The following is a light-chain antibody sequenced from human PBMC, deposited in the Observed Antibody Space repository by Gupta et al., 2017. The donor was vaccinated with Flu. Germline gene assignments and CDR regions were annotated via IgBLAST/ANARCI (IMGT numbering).Light chain of an antibody. CDR1: SRDIGGNNY. Sequence: QSALTQPPSASGSPRQSVTISCTGTSRDIGGNNYVSWYQQHPGKAPKLMIYEVNKRPSGVPDRFSGSKSGNTASLTVSGLQAEDEADYYCCSYGINDVFGSGTKVTVL. J-gene: IGLJ1*01. CDR3: CSYGINDV. CDR2: EVN. V-gene: IGLV2-8*01.